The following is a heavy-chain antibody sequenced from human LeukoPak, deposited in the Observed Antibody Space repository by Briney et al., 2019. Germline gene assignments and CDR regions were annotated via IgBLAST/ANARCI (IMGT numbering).Heavy chain of an antibody. CDR3: ARDVSYYYDSSGDIGGFDP. V-gene: IGHV4-39*07. CDR1: SGSISTSNYY. J-gene: IGHJ5*02. Sequence: PSETLSLTCTVSSGSISTSNYYWGWVRQPPGKALEWIGSIFYSGSTYYSPSLKSRVTISVDTSKNQFSLKLTSVTAADTAVYYCARDVSYYYDSSGDIGGFDPWGQGTLVTVSS. D-gene: IGHD3-22*01. CDR2: IFYSGST.